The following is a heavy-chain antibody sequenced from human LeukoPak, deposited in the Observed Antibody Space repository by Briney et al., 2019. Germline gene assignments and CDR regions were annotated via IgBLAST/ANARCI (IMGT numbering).Heavy chain of an antibody. CDR2: IRYDGSNK. CDR3: AKDQRVSRNWFDR. J-gene: IGHJ5*02. V-gene: IGHV3-30*02. Sequence: GGSLRLSCEASGFTFSSCGMHWVRQAPGKGLEWVAFIRYDGSNKYYADSVKGRFTISRDNSKNTLYLQMNSLRAEDTAVYYCAKDQRVSRNWFDRWGQGTLVTVSS. CDR1: GFTFSSCG. D-gene: IGHD6-13*01.